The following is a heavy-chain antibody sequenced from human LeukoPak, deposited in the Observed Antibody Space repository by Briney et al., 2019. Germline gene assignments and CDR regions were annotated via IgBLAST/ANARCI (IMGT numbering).Heavy chain of an antibody. J-gene: IGHJ4*02. V-gene: IGHV4-34*01. Sequence: SETLSLTCAVYGGSFSGYYWSWIRQPPGKGLEWIGEINHSGSTNYNPSLKSRVTISVDTSKNQFSLKLSSVTAADTAVYYCARGYSYFDYWGQGPWSPSPQ. D-gene: IGHD1-26*01. CDR3: ARGYSYFDY. CDR1: GGSFSGYY. CDR2: INHSGST.